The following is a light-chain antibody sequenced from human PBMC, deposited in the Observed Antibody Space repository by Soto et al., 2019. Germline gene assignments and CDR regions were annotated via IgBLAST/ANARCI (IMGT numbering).Light chain of an antibody. V-gene: IGLV2-14*01. CDR2: EVS. CDR3: CSYTSSSTRV. J-gene: IGLJ1*01. Sequence: QSALTQPASVSGSPGQSITISCTGTSSDIGGYKYVSWYQQHPGIAPKLMIYEVSNRPSGVSNRFSGSKSGNTASLTISGLQAEDEADYYCCSYTSSSTRVFGTGTKLTVL. CDR1: SSDIGGYKY.